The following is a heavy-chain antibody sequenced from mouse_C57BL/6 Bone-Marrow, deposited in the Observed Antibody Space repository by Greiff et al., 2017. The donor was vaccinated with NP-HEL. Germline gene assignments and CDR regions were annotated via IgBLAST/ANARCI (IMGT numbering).Heavy chain of an antibody. Sequence: VQLQQPGAELVMPGASVKLSCKASGYTFTSYWMHWVKQRPGQGLAWIGEIDPSDSYTNYNQKFKGKSTLTVDKSSSTAYMQLSSLTSEDSAVYYCARSTTGFAYWGQGTLVTVSA. J-gene: IGHJ3*01. D-gene: IGHD1-1*01. CDR1: GYTFTSYW. CDR2: IDPSDSYT. CDR3: ARSTTGFAY. V-gene: IGHV1-69*01.